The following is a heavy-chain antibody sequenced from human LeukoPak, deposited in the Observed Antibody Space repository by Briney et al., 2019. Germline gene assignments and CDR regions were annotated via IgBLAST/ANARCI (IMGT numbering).Heavy chain of an antibody. Sequence: GGSLRLSCAASGFTFSIYAMSWVRQAPGKGLEWVSSISGTSGNTYYADSVKGRFAISRDNSKDTLYLQMNSLRAEDTAIYYCAKTVVVITFRFDSWGQGSLVTVSS. J-gene: IGHJ4*02. CDR1: GFTFSIYA. CDR3: AKTVVVITFRFDS. D-gene: IGHD2-21*01. V-gene: IGHV3-23*01. CDR2: ISGTSGNT.